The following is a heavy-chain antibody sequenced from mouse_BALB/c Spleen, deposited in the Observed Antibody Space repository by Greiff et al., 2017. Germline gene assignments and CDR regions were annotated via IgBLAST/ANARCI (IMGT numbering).Heavy chain of an antibody. CDR2: ISSGGST. V-gene: IGHV5-6-5*01. Sequence: DVQLVESGGGLVKPGGSLKLSCAASGFTFSSYAMSWVRQTPEKRLEWVASISSGGSTYYPDSVKGRFTISRDNARNILYLQMSSLRSEDTAMYYCARVETTDYAMDYWGQGTSVTVSS. D-gene: IGHD2-12*01. J-gene: IGHJ4*01. CDR3: ARVETTDYAMDY. CDR1: GFTFSSYA.